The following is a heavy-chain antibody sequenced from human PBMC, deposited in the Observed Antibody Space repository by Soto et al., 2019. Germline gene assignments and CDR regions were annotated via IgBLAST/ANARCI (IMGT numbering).Heavy chain of an antibody. CDR3: ATGFWSGYYLPYYGMDV. D-gene: IGHD3-3*01. V-gene: IGHV5-10-1*01. CDR1: GYSFTSYW. CDR2: IDPSDSYT. J-gene: IGHJ6*02. Sequence: GESLKISCKGSGYSFTSYWISWVRQMPGKGLEWMGRIDPSDSYTNYSPSFQGHVTISADKSISTAYLQWSSLKASDTAMYYCATGFWSGYYLPYYGMDVWGQGTTVTVS.